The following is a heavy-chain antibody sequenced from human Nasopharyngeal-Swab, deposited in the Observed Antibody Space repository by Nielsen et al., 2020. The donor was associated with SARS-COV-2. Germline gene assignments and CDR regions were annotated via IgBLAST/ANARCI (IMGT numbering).Heavy chain of an antibody. J-gene: IGHJ3*01. Sequence: SGPTLVKPTETLTLTCDFSGFSLKTGGMCVSWVRQSPGKALTWLARIDWDGDTFYGAFVKTRMVISKDTSTNQVFLRVTNVDPLDTGTYYCARHVGTADAPDVWGQGTMVTVSS. V-gene: IGHV2-70*17. CDR2: IDWDGDT. D-gene: IGHD1-26*01. CDR1: GFSLKTGGMC. CDR3: ARHVGTADAPDV.